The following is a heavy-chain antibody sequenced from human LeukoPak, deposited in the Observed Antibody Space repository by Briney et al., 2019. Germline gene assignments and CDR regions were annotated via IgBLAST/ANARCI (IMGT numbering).Heavy chain of an antibody. J-gene: IGHJ4*02. V-gene: IGHV3-33*01. CDR2: IWYDGSNK. D-gene: IGHD6-13*01. CDR1: GFTFSSYG. Sequence: GGSLRLSCAASGFTFSSYGMHWVRQAPGKGLEWVAVIWYDGSNKYYADSVKGRFTISRDNSKNTLYLQMNSLRAEDTAVYYCARDLGSSWYVSDYWGQGTLVTVSS. CDR3: ARDLGSSWYVSDY.